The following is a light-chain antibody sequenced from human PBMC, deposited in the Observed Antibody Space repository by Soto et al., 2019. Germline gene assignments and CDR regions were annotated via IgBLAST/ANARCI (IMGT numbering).Light chain of an antibody. CDR1: SSDVGGYNY. J-gene: IGLJ1*01. CDR3: CSYAGSSTYV. Sequence: QSALTQPASVSGSPGQSITISCTGTSSDVGGYNYVSWSQHHPGKAPKLMIYEGSKRPSGVSNRFSGSKSGNTASLTISGLQAEDEADYYCCSYAGSSTYVFGTGTKVTVL. V-gene: IGLV2-23*01. CDR2: EGS.